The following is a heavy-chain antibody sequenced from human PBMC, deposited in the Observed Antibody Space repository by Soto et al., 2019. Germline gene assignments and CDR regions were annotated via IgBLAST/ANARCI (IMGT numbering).Heavy chain of an antibody. V-gene: IGHV3-20*04. J-gene: IGHJ4*02. CDR3: ARLYSSGWYGPGRY. D-gene: IGHD6-19*01. CDR1: GFTFSGYG. Sequence: GGSLRLSCAASGFTFSGYGMHWVRQAPGKGLEWVSGINWNGGSTGYADSVKGRFTISRDNAKNSLYLQMNSLRAEDTALYYCARLYSSGWYGPGRYWGQGTLVTVSS. CDR2: INWNGGST.